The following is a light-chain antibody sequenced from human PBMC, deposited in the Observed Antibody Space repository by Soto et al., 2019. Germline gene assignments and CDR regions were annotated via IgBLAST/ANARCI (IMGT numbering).Light chain of an antibody. CDR2: EVS. Sequence: QSALTQPASASGTPGQSITISCTGYIHYDFVSWYQQHPGPAPKLVIYEVSNRTSGTSERFSGSKSGHTASLTSAGLQTDDEADYCCGSYTSSSNYVFGTGTKLTVL. J-gene: IGLJ1*01. V-gene: IGLV2-14*01. CDR1: IHYDF. CDR3: GSYTSSSNYV.